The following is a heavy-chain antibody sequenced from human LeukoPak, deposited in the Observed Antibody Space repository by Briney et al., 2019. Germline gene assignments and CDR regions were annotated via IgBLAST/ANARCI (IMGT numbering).Heavy chain of an antibody. CDR1: GGSISSYY. CDR2: IYYSGST. CDR3: ATFGGATDY. D-gene: IGHD1-26*01. V-gene: IGHV4-59*12. J-gene: IGHJ4*02. Sequence: SETLSLTCTVSGGSISSYYWSWIRQPPGKGLEWIGYIYYSGSTNYNPSLKSRVTISVDTSKNQFSLKLSSVTAADTAVYYCATFGGATDYWGQGTLVTVSS.